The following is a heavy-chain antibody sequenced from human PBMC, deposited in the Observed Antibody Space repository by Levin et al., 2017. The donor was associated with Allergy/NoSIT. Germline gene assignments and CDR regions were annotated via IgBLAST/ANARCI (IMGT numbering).Heavy chain of an antibody. CDR3: ARSPEKVLRFLEWLSRGMGGMDV. Sequence: GESLKISCKASGYTFTSYDINWVRQATGQGLEWMGWMNPNSGNTGYAQKFQGRVTMTRNTSISTAYMELSSLRSEDTAVYYCARSPEKVLRFLEWLSRGMGGMDVWGQGTTVTVSS. D-gene: IGHD3-3*01. V-gene: IGHV1-8*01. J-gene: IGHJ6*02. CDR2: MNPNSGNT. CDR1: GYTFTSYD.